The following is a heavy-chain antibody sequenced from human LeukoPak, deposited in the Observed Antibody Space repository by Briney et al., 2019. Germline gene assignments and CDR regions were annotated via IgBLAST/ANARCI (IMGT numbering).Heavy chain of an antibody. V-gene: IGHV3-33*01. D-gene: IGHD2-2*01. CDR2: IWYDGSNK. Sequence: PGGSLRLSCAASGFTFSSYGMHWVRQAPGKGLEWVAVIWYDGSNKYYADSVKGRFTISRDNSKNTLYLQMNSLRAEDTAVYYCARGYCSSTSCYAGIFWFDPWGQGTLVTVSS. CDR1: GFTFSSYG. CDR3: ARGYCSSTSCYAGIFWFDP. J-gene: IGHJ5*02.